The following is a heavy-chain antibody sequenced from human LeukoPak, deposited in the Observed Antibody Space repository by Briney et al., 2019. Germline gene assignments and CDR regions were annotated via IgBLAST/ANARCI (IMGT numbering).Heavy chain of an antibody. J-gene: IGHJ4*02. CDR1: GGSLSSDY. CDR3: AGVRFLEWSDEDYFDY. CDR2: IYYSGST. V-gene: IGHV4-59*01. Sequence: SETLSLTCTVSGGSLSSDYWSWVRQPPGKGLEWIGYIYYSGSTNYNPSLKSRVTISVDTSKNQFSVKLSFVTAADTAGYYCAGVRFLEWSDEDYFDYWGQGTLVTVSS. D-gene: IGHD3-3*01.